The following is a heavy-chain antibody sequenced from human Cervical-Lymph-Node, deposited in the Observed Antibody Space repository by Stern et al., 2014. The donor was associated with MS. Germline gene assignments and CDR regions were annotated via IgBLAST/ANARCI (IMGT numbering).Heavy chain of an antibody. V-gene: IGHV3-7*01. Sequence: VQLVQSGGGLVQPGGSLRLSCAASGFTFSTYWMSWVRQAPGKGLEWVANIKQDGSEKYYVDSVKGRFTISRDNAKNSLYLQMNSLRAEDTAVYYCARDCGVGFWGGVRGYNYFYGMDVWGQGTTVTVSS. CDR2: IKQDGSEK. D-gene: IGHD3-3*01. J-gene: IGHJ6*02. CDR1: GFTFSTYW. CDR3: ARDCGVGFWGGVRGYNYFYGMDV.